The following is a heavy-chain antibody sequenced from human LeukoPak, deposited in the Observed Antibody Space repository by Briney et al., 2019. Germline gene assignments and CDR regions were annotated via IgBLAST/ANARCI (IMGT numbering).Heavy chain of an antibody. V-gene: IGHV1-8*01. CDR3: ARGRTYYYDSSGYYGLLNY. CDR1: GYTFTSYD. CDR2: MNPSSGNT. Sequence: ASVKVSCKASGYTFTSYDINWVRQATGQGLEWMGWMNPSSGNTGYAQKFQGRVTMTRNTSISTAYMELSSLRSEDTAVYYCARGRTYYYDSSGYYGLLNYWGQGTLVTVSS. J-gene: IGHJ4*02. D-gene: IGHD3-22*01.